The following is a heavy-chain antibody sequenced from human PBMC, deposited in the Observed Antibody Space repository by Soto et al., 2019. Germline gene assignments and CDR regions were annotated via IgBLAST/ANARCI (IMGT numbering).Heavy chain of an antibody. V-gene: IGHV1-8*01. J-gene: IGHJ5*02. CDR1: GYTFTSYD. CDR2: MNPNSGNT. D-gene: IGHD6-13*01. Sequence: GASVKVSCKASGYTFTSYDINWVRQATGQGLEWMGWMNPNSGNTGYAQKFQGRVTMTRNTSISTAYMELSSLRSEDTAVYYCARGNGIAAAGTRLRFDPWGQGTLVTVSS. CDR3: ARGNGIAAAGTRLRFDP.